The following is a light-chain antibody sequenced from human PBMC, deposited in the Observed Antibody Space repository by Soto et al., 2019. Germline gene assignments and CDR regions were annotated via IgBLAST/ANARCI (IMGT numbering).Light chain of an antibody. CDR1: SSDIGRHNL. CDR2: EDI. CDR3: CSYAGGASVV. J-gene: IGLJ2*01. Sequence: QSALTQPASVSGSPGQSITISCTGTSSDIGRHNLVSWYQQHPGKAPKLMVYEDIERPSGVSDRFSGSKSGNTASLTISGLQTEDEANYYCCSYAGGASVVFGGGTKLTV. V-gene: IGLV2-23*01.